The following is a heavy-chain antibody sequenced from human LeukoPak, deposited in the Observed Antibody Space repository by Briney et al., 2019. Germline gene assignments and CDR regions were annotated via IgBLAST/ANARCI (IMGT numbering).Heavy chain of an antibody. J-gene: IGHJ3*02. Sequence: PGGSLRLSCAASGFDFSFTWMNWVRQAPGKGPEWVSYIDARSGITYYADSVQGRFTISRGDARESVFLQMDGLRVDDTAVYYCARTYDFGRGPPGDAFDNWGPGTWVIVSA. CDR1: GFDFSFTW. V-gene: IGHV3-48*01. CDR2: IDARSGIT. CDR3: ARTYDFGRGPPGDAFDN. D-gene: IGHD3-3*01.